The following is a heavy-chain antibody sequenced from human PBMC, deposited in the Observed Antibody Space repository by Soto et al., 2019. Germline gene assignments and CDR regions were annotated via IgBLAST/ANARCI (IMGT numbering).Heavy chain of an antibody. J-gene: IGHJ6*02. CDR1: GFTFSSYA. V-gene: IGHV3-30-3*01. CDR3: ARDRGETYYYYGMDV. CDR2: ISYDGSNK. Sequence: LRLSCAASGFTFSSYAMHWVRQAPGKGLEWVAVISYDGSNKYYADSVKGRFTISRDNSKNTLYLQMNSLRAEDTAVYYCARDRGETYYYYGMDVWGQGTTVTVSS. D-gene: IGHD2-21*01.